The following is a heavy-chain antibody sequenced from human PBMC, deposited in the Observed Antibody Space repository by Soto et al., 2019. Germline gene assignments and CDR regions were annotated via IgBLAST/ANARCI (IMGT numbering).Heavy chain of an antibody. CDR3: ARHRFNYSDNSVYHYFDH. CDR2: ISGHNGNT. CDR1: GYTFTSYG. D-gene: IGHD3-22*01. Sequence: ASVKVSCKASGYTFTSYGISWVRQAPGQGPEWMGWISGHNGNTNHPQSLQGRVTMTTDTSRNTAYMELRSLRSDDTAVYYCARHRFNYSDNSVYHYFDHWGQGTLVTVSS. J-gene: IGHJ4*02. V-gene: IGHV1-18*01.